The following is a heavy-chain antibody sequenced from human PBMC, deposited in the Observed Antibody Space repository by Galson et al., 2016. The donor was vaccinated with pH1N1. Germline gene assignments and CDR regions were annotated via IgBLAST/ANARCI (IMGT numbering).Heavy chain of an antibody. CDR1: GFSVRSNY. V-gene: IGHV3-53*01. CDR2: IYTGGIT. D-gene: IGHD5-12*01. Sequence: SLRLSCAVSGFSVRSNYMGWVRQAPGKGPEWVSVIYTGGITQYADSVKGRFTISRDNSKNTLYLQMNSLRAEDTAIYFCARDEGYVNYYRGMDVWGQGTTVIVSS. J-gene: IGHJ6*02. CDR3: ARDEGYVNYYRGMDV.